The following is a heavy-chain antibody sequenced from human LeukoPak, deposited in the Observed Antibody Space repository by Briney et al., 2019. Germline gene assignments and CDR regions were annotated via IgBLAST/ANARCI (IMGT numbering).Heavy chain of an antibody. CDR3: AKDPNGDYVGAFDS. Sequence: GGSLRLSCVASGFTFKDYAVTWVRQAPGKGLEWVXATRGSDSYTSYADSVKGRFTVSRDNSKSTLYLDMSNLRPEDTAVYYCAKDPNGDYVGAFDSWGPGTLVTVSS. V-gene: IGHV3-23*01. CDR1: GFTFKDYA. J-gene: IGHJ3*01. D-gene: IGHD2-8*01. CDR2: TRGSDSYT.